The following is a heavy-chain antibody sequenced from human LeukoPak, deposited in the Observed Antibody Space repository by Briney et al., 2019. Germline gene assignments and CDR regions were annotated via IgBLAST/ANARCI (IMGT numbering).Heavy chain of an antibody. Sequence: SETLSLTCTVSGGSISNYYWSWIRQPPGKGLEWIGYIYYSGSTNYNPSLKSRVTISVDTSKNQFSLRLNSVTAADTAVYYCARTFGSWGYWYFHLWGRGTLVTVSS. D-gene: IGHD2-15*01. CDR3: ARTFGSWGYWYFHL. CDR2: IYYSGST. J-gene: IGHJ2*01. V-gene: IGHV4-59*01. CDR1: GGSISNYY.